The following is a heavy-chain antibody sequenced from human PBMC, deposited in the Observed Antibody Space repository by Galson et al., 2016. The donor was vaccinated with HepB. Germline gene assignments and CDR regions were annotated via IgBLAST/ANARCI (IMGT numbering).Heavy chain of an antibody. J-gene: IGHJ4*02. D-gene: IGHD3-10*01. CDR2: IIGSGSYI. CDR1: GFTFSSFS. Sequence: SLRLSCAASGFTFSSFSMNWVRQAPGKGLEWVAYIIGSGSYIYYADSVKGRFTISRDNAKNSLYLQMNSLRAEDTAVYYCVKGMTGRWGQGTLVTVSS. CDR3: VKGMTGR. V-gene: IGHV3-21*01.